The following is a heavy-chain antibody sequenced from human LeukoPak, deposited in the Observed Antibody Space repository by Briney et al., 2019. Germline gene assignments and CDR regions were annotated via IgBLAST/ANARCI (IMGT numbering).Heavy chain of an antibody. CDR3: ARDWNRYAY. Sequence: SETLSLTCTVSGGSISNYHWGWIRQPPGKGLEWIGYIFYSGSTNDNPSLKSRVTISVDTSKNQFSLQLSSVTAADTAVYYCARDWNRYAYWGQGTLVTVSS. CDR2: IFYSGST. J-gene: IGHJ4*02. V-gene: IGHV4-59*12. CDR1: GGSISNYH. D-gene: IGHD1-1*01.